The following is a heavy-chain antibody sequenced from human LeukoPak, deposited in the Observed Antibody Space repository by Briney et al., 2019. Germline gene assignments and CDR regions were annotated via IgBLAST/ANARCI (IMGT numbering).Heavy chain of an antibody. CDR2: IYHSGST. J-gene: IGHJ4*02. CDR3: ARDRGGYSSSFFDY. D-gene: IGHD6-13*01. Sequence: SETLTLTCTVSGASISTDPYYWGWIRQPPGKGLDGIGSIYHSGSTYYNPSLKSRVTISVDTSKNQFSLKLSSVAAADTAVYYCARDRGGYSSSFFDYWGQGTLVTVSS. V-gene: IGHV4-39*07. CDR1: GASISTDPYY.